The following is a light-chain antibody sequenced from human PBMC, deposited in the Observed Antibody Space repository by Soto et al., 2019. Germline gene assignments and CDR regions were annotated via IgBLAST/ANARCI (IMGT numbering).Light chain of an antibody. CDR1: QSVSGSY. CDR2: DAS. J-gene: IGKJ5*01. Sequence: EIVMTQSPGTLSLSPGEAATLSCRASQSVSGSYLAWYQQKPGQAPRLVIYDASTRATGIPDRFRGSGSGTDFTLTISRLEPEDFAVYYCYQYDTSPITFGQGTRLEI. V-gene: IGKV3-20*01. CDR3: YQYDTSPIT.